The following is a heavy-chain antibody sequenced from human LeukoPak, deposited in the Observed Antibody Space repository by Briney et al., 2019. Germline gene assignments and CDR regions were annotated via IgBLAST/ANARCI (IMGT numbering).Heavy chain of an antibody. CDR2: INHSGST. D-gene: IGHD3-16*02. CDR3: AGVRAIWGSYRYRYYFDY. Sequence: SETLSLTCAVYGGSFSGYYWSWIRQPPGKGLEWIGEINHSGSTNYNPSLKSRVTISVDTSKNQFSLKLSSVTAADTAVYYCAGVRAIWGSYRYRYYFDYWGQGTLVTVSS. J-gene: IGHJ4*02. CDR1: GGSFSGYY. V-gene: IGHV4-34*01.